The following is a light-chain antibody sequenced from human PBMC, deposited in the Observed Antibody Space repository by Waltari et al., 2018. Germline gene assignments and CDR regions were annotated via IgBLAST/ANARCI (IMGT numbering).Light chain of an antibody. Sequence: QSALTQPPSASGSPGQSVTISCTGTSSDVGGYNYVSWYQQHPGQAPKLIIYEVSKRRSGGPDRFSGFESGNTASLTVSGLQAEDEADYYCSSYAGSNNWVFGGGTKLTVL. CDR2: EVS. CDR1: SSDVGGYNY. J-gene: IGLJ2*01. V-gene: IGLV2-8*01. CDR3: SSYAGSNNWV.